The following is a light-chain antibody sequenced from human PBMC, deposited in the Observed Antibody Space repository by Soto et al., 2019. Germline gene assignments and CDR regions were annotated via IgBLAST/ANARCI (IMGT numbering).Light chain of an antibody. V-gene: IGKV3-11*01. CDR3: QQRGNWPPTWT. CDR1: QSVSSY. Sequence: EIVMTQSRATLSVSPGERTTLPCRASQSVSSYLAWYQQKPGQAPRLLIYDASIRATGIPARFSGSWSGTDFTLTINGLEPEDSAVYYCQQRGNWPPTWTFGQGTKVDIK. CDR2: DAS. J-gene: IGKJ1*01.